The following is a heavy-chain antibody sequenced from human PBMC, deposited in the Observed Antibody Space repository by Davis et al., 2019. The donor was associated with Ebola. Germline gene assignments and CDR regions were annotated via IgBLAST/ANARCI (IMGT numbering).Heavy chain of an antibody. Sequence: GESLKISCAASGFTFSSYWMSWVRQAPGKGLEWVAVISYDGSNKYYADSVKGRFTISRDSSKNTLYLQMNSLRVDDTAVYYCAKYSGSGSPYDYWGQGTLVTVSS. D-gene: IGHD3-10*01. V-gene: IGHV3-30*18. CDR2: ISYDGSNK. CDR1: GFTFSSYW. J-gene: IGHJ4*02. CDR3: AKYSGSGSPYDY.